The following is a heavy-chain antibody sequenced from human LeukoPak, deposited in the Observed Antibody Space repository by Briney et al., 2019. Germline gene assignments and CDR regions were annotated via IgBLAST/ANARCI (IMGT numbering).Heavy chain of an antibody. D-gene: IGHD6-13*01. CDR2: IYYSGST. CDR1: GGSISSGGYY. Sequence: SETLSLTCTVSGGSISSGGYYWSWIRQHPGKGLEWIGYIYYSGSTYYNPSLKSRVTISVDTSKNQFSLKLSSVAAADTAVYYCAGEGDLVVAAAGRNYYGMDVWGQGTTVTVSS. CDR3: AGEGDLVVAAAGRNYYGMDV. V-gene: IGHV4-31*03. J-gene: IGHJ6*02.